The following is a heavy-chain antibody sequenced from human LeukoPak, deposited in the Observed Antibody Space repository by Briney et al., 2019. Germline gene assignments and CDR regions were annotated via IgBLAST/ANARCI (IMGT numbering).Heavy chain of an antibody. V-gene: IGHV3-23*01. J-gene: IGHJ4*02. D-gene: IGHD4-17*01. CDR3: AKGDDYGDYGIDY. Sequence: GGSLRLSCAASGFTFSSYAMSWVRQAPGKGLEWVSAISGSGGSTYYADSVKGRFTISRDNSKNTLYLQMNSLRAEDTAVYYCAKGDDYGDYGIDYWGQETLVTVSS. CDR2: ISGSGGST. CDR1: GFTFSSYA.